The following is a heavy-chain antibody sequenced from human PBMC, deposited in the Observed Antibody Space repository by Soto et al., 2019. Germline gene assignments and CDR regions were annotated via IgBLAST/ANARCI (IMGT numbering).Heavy chain of an antibody. J-gene: IGHJ1*01. V-gene: IGHV3-9*01. CDR3: VQGPYPTMATQLDH. D-gene: IGHD1-1*01. CDR1: GFTFDNCA. Sequence: GGSLRLSCSASGFTFDNCAMHWVRQAPGKGLEWVSGISWDSTTVGYADSVKGRFTISRDDAKNSLYLQMNSLRREDTALYYSVQGPYPTMATQLDHWGQGTLVTVSS. CDR2: ISWDSTTV.